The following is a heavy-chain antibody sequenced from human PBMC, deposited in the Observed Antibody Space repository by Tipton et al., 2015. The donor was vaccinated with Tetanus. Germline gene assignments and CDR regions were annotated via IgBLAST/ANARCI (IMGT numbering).Heavy chain of an antibody. Sequence: SLRLSCAASGFTFTNDAMSWVRLAPGKGLEWLSGISGSTRTIYHADSVKGRFTISRDNSANTVYLQMNSLRAEDTAIYYCAKDCCSEARWDKWGQGTLVTVSS. J-gene: IGHJ1*01. CDR3: AKDCCSEARWDK. D-gene: IGHD1-26*01. CDR2: ISGSTRTI. CDR1: GFTFTNDA. V-gene: IGHV3-23*01.